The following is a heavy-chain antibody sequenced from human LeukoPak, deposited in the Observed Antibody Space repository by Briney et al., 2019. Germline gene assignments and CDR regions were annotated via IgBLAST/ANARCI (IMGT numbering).Heavy chain of an antibody. CDR2: FDPEDGET. D-gene: IGHD1-26*01. CDR1: GITLNDLS. J-gene: IGHJ4*02. Sequence: ASVRVSCTVSGITLNDLSIQWVRQAPGKGLEWMGGFDPEDGETIYAPKFQARVTVTQDTYEDTAYMELSSLRSEDTAVYYCATDGIPGATTTLDYWGQGTLVTVSS. V-gene: IGHV1-24*01. CDR3: ATDGIPGATTTLDY.